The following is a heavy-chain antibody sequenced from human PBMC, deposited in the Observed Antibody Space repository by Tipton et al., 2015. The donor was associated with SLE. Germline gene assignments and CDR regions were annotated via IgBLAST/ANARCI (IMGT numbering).Heavy chain of an antibody. J-gene: IGHJ4*02. Sequence: QVQLVQSGAEVKKPGASVKVSCKASGYTFTSYGISWVRQAPGQGLEWMGWISAYNGNTNYAQKLQGRVTMTTDTSTSTAYMELRSLRSDDTAVYYCTRAPHRYYYDSSGYLGYWGQGTLVTVSS. CDR2: ISAYNGNT. CDR1: GYTFTSYG. D-gene: IGHD3-22*01. CDR3: TRAPHRYYYDSSGYLGY. V-gene: IGHV1-18*01.